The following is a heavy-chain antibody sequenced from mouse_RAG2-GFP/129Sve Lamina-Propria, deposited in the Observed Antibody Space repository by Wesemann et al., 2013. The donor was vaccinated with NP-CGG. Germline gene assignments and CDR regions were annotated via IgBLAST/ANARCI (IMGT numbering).Heavy chain of an antibody. V-gene: IGHV1-50*01. J-gene: IGHJ2*01. D-gene: IGHD3-3*01. Sequence: QVQLQQPGAELVKPGASVKLSCKASGYTFTSYWMQWVKQRPGQGLEWIGEIDPSDSYTNYNQKFKGKATLTVDTSSSTAYMQLSSLTSEDSAVYYCARGAGRDYWGQGTTLTVSS. CDR3: ARGAGRDY. CDR2: IDPSDSYT. CDR1: GYTFTSYW.